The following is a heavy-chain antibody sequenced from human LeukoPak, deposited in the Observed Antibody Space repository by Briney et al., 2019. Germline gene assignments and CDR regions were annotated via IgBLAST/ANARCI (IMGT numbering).Heavy chain of an antibody. D-gene: IGHD3-22*01. CDR3: ARHESGYYSNFDY. CDR2: IYPGDSDT. Sequence: GESLKISCKGFGYSFTSYWIGWVRQMPGKGLECMGIIYPGDSDTRYSPSFQGQVTISADKSISTAYLQWSSLKASDTAMYYCARHESGYYSNFDYWGQGTLVTVSS. J-gene: IGHJ4*02. V-gene: IGHV5-51*01. CDR1: GYSFTSYW.